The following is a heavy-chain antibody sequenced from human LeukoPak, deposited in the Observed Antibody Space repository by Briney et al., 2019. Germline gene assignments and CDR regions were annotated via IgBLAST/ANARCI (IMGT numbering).Heavy chain of an antibody. CDR2: INAGNGNT. J-gene: IGHJ3*02. V-gene: IGHV1-3*01. D-gene: IGHD6-6*01. CDR3: ARDRDSSSTHDAFDI. Sequence: ASVEVSCKASGYTFTSYAMHWVRQAPGQRLEWMGWINAGNGNTKYSQKFQGRVTITRDTSASTAYMELSSLRSEDTAVYYCARDRDSSSTHDAFDIWGQGTMVTVSS. CDR1: GYTFTSYA.